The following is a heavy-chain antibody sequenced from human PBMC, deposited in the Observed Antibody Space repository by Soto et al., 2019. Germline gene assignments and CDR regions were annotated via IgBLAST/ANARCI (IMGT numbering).Heavy chain of an antibody. CDR3: ARVPYYDFWSGYYESGWFDP. V-gene: IGHV4-59*01. CDR2: VYYTGST. D-gene: IGHD3-3*01. Sequence: SETLSLTCTVSGDSISTFYWGWMRQSPGKELEWIGYVYYTGSTNYNPSLKSRVTISVDRSKNQFSLKLSSVTAADTAVYYCARVPYYDFWSGYYESGWFDPWGQGTLVTVSS. CDR1: GDSISTFY. J-gene: IGHJ5*02.